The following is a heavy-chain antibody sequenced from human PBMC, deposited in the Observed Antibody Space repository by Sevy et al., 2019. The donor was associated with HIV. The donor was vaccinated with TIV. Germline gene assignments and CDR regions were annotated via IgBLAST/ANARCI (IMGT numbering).Heavy chain of an antibody. CDR1: GGTFSSYA. CDR2: IIPIFGTA. D-gene: IGHD1-26*01. V-gene: IGHV1-69*13. J-gene: IGHJ5*02. Sequence: ASVKVSCKASGGTFSSYAISWVRQAPGQGLEWMGGIIPIFGTANYAQKFQGRVTITADESTSTAYMELSSLRSEDTAVYYCARKATDWFDPWGQGTLVTVSP. CDR3: ARKATDWFDP.